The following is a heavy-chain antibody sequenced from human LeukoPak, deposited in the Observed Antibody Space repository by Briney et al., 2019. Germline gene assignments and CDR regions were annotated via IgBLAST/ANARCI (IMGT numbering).Heavy chain of an antibody. D-gene: IGHD3-10*01. V-gene: IGHV4-31*03. CDR3: ARVGSGSYQATYGMDV. J-gene: IGHJ6*02. CDR2: IYYSGST. CDR1: GGSISSGGYY. Sequence: SQTLSLTCTVSGGSISSGGYYWSWIRQHPGKGLEWIGYIYYSGSTYYNPSLESRVTISVDTSKNQFSLKLSSVTAADTAVYYCARVGSGSYQATYGMDVWGQGTTVTVSS.